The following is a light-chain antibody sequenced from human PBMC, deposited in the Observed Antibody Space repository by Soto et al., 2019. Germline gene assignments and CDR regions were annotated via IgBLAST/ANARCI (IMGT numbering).Light chain of an antibody. CDR3: QQYRKSPLT. CDR2: GAS. Sequence: IVLTQSPVTLSLKEGERATLSCGASQSVTSNYLAWYQQKPGQAPRLLIFGASIRVKGIPDRFSGSESGTDFTLTISRVEPEDFVVYYCQQYRKSPLTFGQGTRVEIK. CDR1: QSVTSNY. V-gene: IGKV3-20*01. J-gene: IGKJ5*01.